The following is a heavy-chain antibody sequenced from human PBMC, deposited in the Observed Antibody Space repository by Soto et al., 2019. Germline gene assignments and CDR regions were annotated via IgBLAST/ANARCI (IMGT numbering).Heavy chain of an antibody. V-gene: IGHV1-2*04. CDR3: ARGTRYCSSTSCDYYYYYGMDV. J-gene: IGHJ6*02. D-gene: IGHD2-2*01. Sequence: XSVKVTFNASGYSFTGYYMHWVRQAPGQGLEWMGWINPNSGGTNYAQKFQGWVTMTRDTSISTAYMELSRLRSDDTAVYYCARGTRYCSSTSCDYYYYYGMDVWGQGTTVTVSS. CDR2: INPNSGGT. CDR1: GYSFTGYY.